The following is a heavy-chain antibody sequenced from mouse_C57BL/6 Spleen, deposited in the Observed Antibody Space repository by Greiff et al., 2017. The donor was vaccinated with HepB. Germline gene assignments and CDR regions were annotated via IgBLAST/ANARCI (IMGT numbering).Heavy chain of an antibody. V-gene: IGHV1-72*01. J-gene: IGHJ4*01. Sequence: VQLQQPGAELVKPGASVKLSCKASGYTFTSYWMHWVKQRPGRGLEWIGRIDPNSGGTKYNEKFKSKATLTVDKPSSTAYMKLSSLTSEDSAVYYCARHYTTVVASDYAMDYWGQGTSVTVSS. D-gene: IGHD1-1*01. CDR3: ARHYTTVVASDYAMDY. CDR2: IDPNSGGT. CDR1: GYTFTSYW.